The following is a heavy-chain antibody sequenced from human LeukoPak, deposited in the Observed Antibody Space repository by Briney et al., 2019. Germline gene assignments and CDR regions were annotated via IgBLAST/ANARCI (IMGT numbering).Heavy chain of an antibody. V-gene: IGHV1-2*02. Sequence: ASVKVSCTASGYTFTAYYMHWVRQAPGQGLEWIGWINPNSGGTNYEQKFHDRVTMTRDTSISTAYMEINRLKSDDQAVYYCARDSFMTTVTPSSMDVWGQGTTVTVSS. J-gene: IGHJ6*02. D-gene: IGHD4-17*01. CDR3: ARDSFMTTVTPSSMDV. CDR1: GYTFTAYY. CDR2: INPNSGGT.